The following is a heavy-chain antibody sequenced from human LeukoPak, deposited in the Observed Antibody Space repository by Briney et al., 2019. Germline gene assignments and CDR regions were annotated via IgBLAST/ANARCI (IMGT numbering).Heavy chain of an antibody. J-gene: IGHJ4*02. CDR2: IFHTGHT. CDR3: ARGFYGAGSHFDY. CDR1: GGSISSGGFP. Sequence: SQNLSLTCAGSGGSISSGGFPWGWIRQPPRKGLGWIGYIFHTGHTSYNPSLKSRVTISVDMSKNQLSLRLTSVTAADTAVYYCARGFYGAGSHFDYWGQGTLVTVSS. V-gene: IGHV4-30-2*01. D-gene: IGHD3-10*01.